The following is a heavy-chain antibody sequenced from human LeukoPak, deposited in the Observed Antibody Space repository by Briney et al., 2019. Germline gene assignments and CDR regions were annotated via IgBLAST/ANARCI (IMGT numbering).Heavy chain of an antibody. Sequence: SETLSLTCAVYGGSFSGYYWSWIRQPPGKGLEWIGEINHSGSTNYNPSLKSRVTMSVDTSKNQFSLKLSSVTAADTAVYFCARLLREYCSGGTCYTGWFDPWGQGTLVTVSS. CDR2: INHSGST. J-gene: IGHJ5*02. CDR1: GGSFSGYY. CDR3: ARLLREYCSGGTCYTGWFDP. V-gene: IGHV4-34*09. D-gene: IGHD2-15*01.